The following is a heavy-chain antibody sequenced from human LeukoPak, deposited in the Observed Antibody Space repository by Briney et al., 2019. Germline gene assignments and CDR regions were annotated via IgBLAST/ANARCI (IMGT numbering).Heavy chain of an antibody. CDR2: ISAADKA. D-gene: IGHD6-19*01. J-gene: IGHJ3*01. CDR3: AKDLALAGTGGGFDV. CDR1: GFTSTTYA. V-gene: IGHV3-23*01. Sequence: GGSLRLSCAASGFTSTTYAINWVRQAPGKGLEWVSGISAADKAYYADSVKGRFTISRDNSKNTVSLQMSSLRAEDTALYYCAKDLALAGTGGGFDVWGQGTRVAVSS.